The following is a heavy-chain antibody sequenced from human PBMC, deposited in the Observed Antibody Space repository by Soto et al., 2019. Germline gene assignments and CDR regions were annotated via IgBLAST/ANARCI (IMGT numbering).Heavy chain of an antibody. Sequence: GGSLRLSCTASGFTSGDYAMSWVRQAPGKGLEWAGFIRSKAYGGTTEYAASVKGRFTISRDDSKSIAYLQMNSLKTEVTAVYYCTREARTGTVYYYGMDVWGQGTTVTVSS. CDR1: GFTSGDYA. V-gene: IGHV3-49*04. CDR3: TREARTGTVYYYGMDV. J-gene: IGHJ6*02. D-gene: IGHD7-27*01. CDR2: IRSKAYGGTT.